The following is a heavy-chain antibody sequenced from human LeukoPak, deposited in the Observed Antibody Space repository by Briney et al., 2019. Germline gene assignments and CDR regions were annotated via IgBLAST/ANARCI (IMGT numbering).Heavy chain of an antibody. CDR2: IGTAGDT. CDR1: GFTFSNYD. CDR3: ARGSPPFQH. V-gene: IGHV3-13*01. J-gene: IGHJ1*01. Sequence: PGGSLRLSCAAPGFTFSNYDMHWVRQATGQGLEWVSGIGTAGDTCYAGSVKGRFTISRENAKNSLYLQMKSLRAGDTAVYYCARGSPPFQHWGQGTLVTVSS. D-gene: IGHD3-10*01.